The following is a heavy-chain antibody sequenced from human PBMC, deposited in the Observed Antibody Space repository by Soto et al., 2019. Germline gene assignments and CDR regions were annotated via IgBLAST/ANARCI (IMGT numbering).Heavy chain of an antibody. Sequence: QVQLQQWGAGLLKPSETLSLTCAVYDGSSNNYYWSWIRQPPGKGLEWIGEINHSGSTNYNASLKRRVTISEDTPRKQLCLELRFVTAADTAVYYCARGGLIRGVLYYWGQGTLVTVSS. CDR3: ARGGLIRGVLYY. V-gene: IGHV4-34*01. D-gene: IGHD3-10*01. J-gene: IGHJ4*02. CDR2: INHSGST. CDR1: DGSSNNYY.